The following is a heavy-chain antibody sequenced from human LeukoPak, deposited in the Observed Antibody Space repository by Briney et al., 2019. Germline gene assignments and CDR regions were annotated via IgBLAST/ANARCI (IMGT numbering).Heavy chain of an antibody. CDR1: GFTFSSYW. CDR2: IKQDGSGK. Sequence: PGGSLRLSCAASGFTFSSYWMSWVRQAPGKGLEWVANIKQDGSGKYYVDSVKGRFTISRDNAKNSLYLQMNSQRAEDTAVYYCARVGPLLWFGESPGYYYYGMDVWGKGTTVTVSS. CDR3: ARVGPLLWFGESPGYYYYGMDV. D-gene: IGHD3-10*01. J-gene: IGHJ6*04. V-gene: IGHV3-7*03.